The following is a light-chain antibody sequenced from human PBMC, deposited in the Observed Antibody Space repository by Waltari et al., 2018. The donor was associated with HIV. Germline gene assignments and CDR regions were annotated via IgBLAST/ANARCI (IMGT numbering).Light chain of an antibody. V-gene: IGKV4-1*01. CDR3: QQYYSTPFT. CDR1: RSVLHASNNNKF. Sequence: DIVMTQSPESLAVSLGERATMTCKSSRSVLHASNNNKFLAWCQQEAGQAPKLIIYWASVRVSGVPDRVSGSGSGTDFTLTISNLQAEDVAVYYCQQYYSTPFTFGGGTKVEIK. J-gene: IGKJ4*01. CDR2: WAS.